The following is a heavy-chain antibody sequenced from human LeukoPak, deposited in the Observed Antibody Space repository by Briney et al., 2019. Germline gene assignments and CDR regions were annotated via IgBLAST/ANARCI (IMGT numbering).Heavy chain of an antibody. Sequence: GGSLRLSCAASGFTFTNYWMSWVRQAPGKGLEWVANIKKDGTEQYYEDSVKGRFTISRDNAKNSVTLQMNSLRAEDTAVYYCARDVKGGHFDYWGQGTLVTVSS. CDR3: ARDVKGGHFDY. CDR2: IKKDGTEQ. J-gene: IGHJ4*02. V-gene: IGHV3-7*01. D-gene: IGHD2-15*01. CDR1: GFTFTNYW.